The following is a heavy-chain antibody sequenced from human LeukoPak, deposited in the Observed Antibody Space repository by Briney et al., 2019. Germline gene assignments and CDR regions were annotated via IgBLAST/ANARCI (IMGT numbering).Heavy chain of an antibody. Sequence: PSETLSLTCTVSGGSISSSSYYWGWIRQPPGKGLEWIGSIYYSGSTYYSPSLKSRVTISVDTSKNQFSLKLSSVTAADTAVYYCARAPRFVVRGNYYYYMDVWGKGTTVTVSS. CDR3: ARAPRFVVRGNYYYYMDV. CDR2: IYYSGST. CDR1: GGSISSSSYY. J-gene: IGHJ6*03. D-gene: IGHD3-10*01. V-gene: IGHV4-39*01.